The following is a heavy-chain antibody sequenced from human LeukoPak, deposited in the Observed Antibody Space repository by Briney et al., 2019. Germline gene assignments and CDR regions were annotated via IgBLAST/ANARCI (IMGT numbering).Heavy chain of an antibody. D-gene: IGHD3-22*01. CDR3: AKAGHYYDTGGYYYDYYYFYMDV. CDR2: IRYDVSNK. CDR1: GFTFSTYG. J-gene: IGHJ6*03. Sequence: PGGSLRLSCAASGFTFSTYGMHWVRQAPGKGLEWVAFIRYDVSNKYYADSVKGRFTISRDNSKNTLYLQMNSLRAEDTAVYYCAKAGHYYDTGGYYYDYYYFYMDVWGKATTVTVSS. V-gene: IGHV3-30*02.